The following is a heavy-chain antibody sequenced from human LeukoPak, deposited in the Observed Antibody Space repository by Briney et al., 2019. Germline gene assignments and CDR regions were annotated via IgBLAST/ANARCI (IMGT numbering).Heavy chain of an antibody. V-gene: IGHV3-30*03. D-gene: IGHD2/OR15-2a*01. CDR1: GFTFSSYG. CDR3: ALSEYYYYYMDV. CDR2: ISYDGSNK. Sequence: GGSLRLSCAASGFTFSSYGMHWVRQAPGKGLEWVAVISYDGSNKYYADSVKGRFTISRDNSKNTLYLQMNSLRVEDTAVYYCALSEYYYYYMDVWGKGTTVTVSS. J-gene: IGHJ6*03.